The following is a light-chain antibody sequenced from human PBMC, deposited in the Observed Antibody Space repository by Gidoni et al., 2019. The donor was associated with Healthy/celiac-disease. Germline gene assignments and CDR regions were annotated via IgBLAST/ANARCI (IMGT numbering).Light chain of an antibody. CDR1: QSLLHSNGYNY. J-gene: IGKJ2*04. Sequence: DMVRTQSPLSRPVTPGEPASISCRSSQSLLHSNGYNYLAWYLQKPVRSPPLLIYLGSNRASGVPDRFSGSGSGTAFTLKVSRVEAGDVGVYYCMQALQTPRSFGQGTKLEIK. CDR3: MQALQTPRS. V-gene: IGKV2-28*01. CDR2: LGS.